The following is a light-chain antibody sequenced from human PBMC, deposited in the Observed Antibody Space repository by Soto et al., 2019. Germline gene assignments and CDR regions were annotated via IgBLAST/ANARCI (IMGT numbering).Light chain of an antibody. CDR3: AAWDDSLNGPV. J-gene: IGLJ3*02. Sequence: QSALTQTPSVSGSPGQSVTISCTGTSTDFVSYNRVSWYQQPPGTAPKLMIYEVSKRPSGVPDRFSGSKSGNTASLTISGLQAADEADYYCAAWDDSLNGPVFGGGTKVTVL. CDR1: STDFVSYNR. V-gene: IGLV2-18*01. CDR2: EVS.